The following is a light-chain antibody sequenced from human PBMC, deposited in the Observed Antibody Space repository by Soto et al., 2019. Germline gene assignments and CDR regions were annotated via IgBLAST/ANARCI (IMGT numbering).Light chain of an antibody. CDR1: SSSIGTHY. V-gene: IGLV1-51*01. J-gene: IGLJ3*02. Sequence: QSVLTQPPSVSAAPGQRVSISFSGSSSSIGTHYVAWYQQVPGTPPKLLIYDNNKRPSGTPDRFSGSKSGTSATLGITGLQTGDEADYYCGTWDTGLVWVFGGGTQLTVL. CDR3: GTWDTGLVWV. CDR2: DNN.